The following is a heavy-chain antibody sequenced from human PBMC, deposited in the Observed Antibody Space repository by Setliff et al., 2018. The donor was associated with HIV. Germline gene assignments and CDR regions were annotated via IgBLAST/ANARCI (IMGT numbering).Heavy chain of an antibody. D-gene: IGHD3-16*01. CDR2: FDPEGGET. J-gene: IGHJ3*02. CDR1: GYTLTELS. V-gene: IGHV1-24*01. Sequence: ASVKVSCKVSGYTLTELSMHWVRQAPGKGLEWMGSFDPEGGETTYAQKFQGRVTMTEDTSTDTAYMELSSLRSEDTAVYYCATDRPTYYDYVWGSPNGRKAFDIWGQGTMVTVSS. CDR3: ATDRPTYYDYVWGSPNGRKAFDI.